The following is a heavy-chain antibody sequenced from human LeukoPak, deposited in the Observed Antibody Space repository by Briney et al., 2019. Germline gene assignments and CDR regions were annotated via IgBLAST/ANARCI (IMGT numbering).Heavy chain of an antibody. J-gene: IGHJ6*03. CDR3: ARHGGRVSSQPHYHYYYYMDV. CDR1: GYRFTSYW. V-gene: IGHV5-51*01. CDR2: IYPGDSDT. D-gene: IGHD6-13*01. Sequence: GESLKISCKGSGYRFTSYWIGWVRQMPGKGLDWMGIIYPGDSDTKYSPSFQGQVTISADKSISTVYLQWSSLKASDTAMYYCARHGGRVSSQPHYHYYYYMDVWGKGTTVTVSS.